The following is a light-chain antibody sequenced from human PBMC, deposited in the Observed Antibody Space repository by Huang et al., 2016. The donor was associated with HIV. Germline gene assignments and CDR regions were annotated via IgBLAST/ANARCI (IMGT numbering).Light chain of an antibody. CDR3: LQDFNYSYT. V-gene: IGKV1-6*01. J-gene: IGKJ2*01. CDR2: TAS. CDR1: QDIRND. Sequence: AIQMTQSPSSLSASVGDRVTITCRESQDIRNDLAWYQQKPGKAPKRLSYTASTLQTGVPSRFSGSGAGTDFTLTINSLQPEDFATYYCLQDFNYSYTFGQGTNLEI.